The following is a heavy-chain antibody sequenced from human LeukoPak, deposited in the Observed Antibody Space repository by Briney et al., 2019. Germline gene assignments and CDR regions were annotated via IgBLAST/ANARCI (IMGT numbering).Heavy chain of an antibody. CDR3: ATWEGSSWFDY. D-gene: IGHD6-13*01. J-gene: IGHJ4*02. CDR2: ISGSGDST. V-gene: IGHV3-23*01. Sequence: GGSLRLSCAASGFTFSNYAMSWVRQAPGQGLEWVSTISGSGDSTYYADSVKGRFTISRDNSKNTLYLQMNSLRAEDTAVYYCATWEGSSWFDYWGQGTLVTVSS. CDR1: GFTFSNYA.